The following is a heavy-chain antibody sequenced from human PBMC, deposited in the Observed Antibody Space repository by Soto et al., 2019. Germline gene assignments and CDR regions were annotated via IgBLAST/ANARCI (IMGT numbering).Heavy chain of an antibody. V-gene: IGHV3-33*01. CDR1: GFTFSSYG. CDR3: AHSSSWYYFDY. Sequence: QVQLVESGGGVVQPGRSLRLSCAASGFTFSSYGMHWVRQPPGKGLEWVADIGFDRSNKHDADSVKGRFTISRDKSKITLYLQMNSLRAEDTAVYYCAHSSSWYYFDYWGQGTLVTVSS. CDR2: IGFDRSNK. D-gene: IGHD6-13*01. J-gene: IGHJ4*01.